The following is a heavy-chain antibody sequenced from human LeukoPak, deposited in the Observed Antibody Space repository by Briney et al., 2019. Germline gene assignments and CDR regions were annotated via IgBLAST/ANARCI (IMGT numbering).Heavy chain of an antibody. CDR3: ARVDVLRFLEWSYEVP. Sequence: GASLKVSCKASGYTFTSYGISWVRQAPGQGLEWMGWISAYNGNTSYAQKLQGRVTMTTDTSTSTAYMELRSLRSDDTAVYYCARVDVLRFLEWSYEVPWGQGTLVTVSS. D-gene: IGHD3-3*01. J-gene: IGHJ5*02. V-gene: IGHV1-18*01. CDR1: GYTFTSYG. CDR2: ISAYNGNT.